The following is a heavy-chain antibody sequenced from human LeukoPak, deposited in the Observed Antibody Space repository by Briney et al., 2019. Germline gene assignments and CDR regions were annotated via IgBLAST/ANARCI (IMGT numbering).Heavy chain of an antibody. CDR2: IIPILDIA. Sequence: GASVKVSCKASGGTFSSYAISWVRQAPGHGLEWMGRIIPILDIANYAQKFEGRVTITADKSTSTAYMELNSLRSEDTAVYYCARCSITIFGLFDYWGQGTLVTVSS. J-gene: IGHJ4*02. V-gene: IGHV1-69*04. D-gene: IGHD3-10*02. CDR1: GGTFSSYA. CDR3: ARCSITIFGLFDY.